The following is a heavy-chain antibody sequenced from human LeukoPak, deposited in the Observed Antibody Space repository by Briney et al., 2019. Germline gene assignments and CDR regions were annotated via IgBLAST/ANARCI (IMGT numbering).Heavy chain of an antibody. V-gene: IGHV3-74*01. Sequence: GGSLRLSCAVSGFIISGDYMHWVRQVPGKGLVWVSRINGDGSGADYADSVKGRFTISRDNAKNTLYLQMNSLRAEDTAVYYCARSFYYGSGSHGMDVWGQGTTVTVSS. D-gene: IGHD3-10*01. CDR1: GFIISGDY. CDR3: ARSFYYGSGSHGMDV. J-gene: IGHJ6*02. CDR2: INGDGSGA.